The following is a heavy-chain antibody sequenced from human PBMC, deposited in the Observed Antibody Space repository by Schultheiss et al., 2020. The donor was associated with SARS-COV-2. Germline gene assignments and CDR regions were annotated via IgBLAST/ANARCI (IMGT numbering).Heavy chain of an antibody. CDR1: GGSISSSNW. J-gene: IGHJ4*02. CDR2: IYYSGST. Sequence: SETLSLTCAVSGGSISSSNWWSWVRQPPGKGLEWIGYIYYSGSTNYNPSLKSRVTISVDTSKNQFSLKLSSVTAADTAVYYCARGLGYYGSTTKGDYWAQGTLVTVSS. D-gene: IGHD3-10*01. CDR3: ARGLGYYGSTTKGDY. V-gene: IGHV4-4*02.